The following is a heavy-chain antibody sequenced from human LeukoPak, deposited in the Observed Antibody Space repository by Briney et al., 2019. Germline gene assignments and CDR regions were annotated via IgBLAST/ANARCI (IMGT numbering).Heavy chain of an antibody. Sequence: ASVKVSCKASGCTFTSYYMHWVRQAPGQGLEWMGIINPSGGSTSYAQKFQGRVTMTRDTSTSTVYMELSSLRSEDTAVYYCARDQVAAAGIDYWGQGTLVTVSS. CDR1: GCTFTSYY. CDR3: ARDQVAAAGIDY. V-gene: IGHV1-46*01. D-gene: IGHD6-13*01. J-gene: IGHJ4*02. CDR2: INPSGGST.